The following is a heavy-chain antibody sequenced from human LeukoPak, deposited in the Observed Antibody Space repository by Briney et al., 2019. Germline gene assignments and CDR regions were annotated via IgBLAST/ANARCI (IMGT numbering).Heavy chain of an antibody. CDR1: AASIISYY. D-gene: IGHD6-19*01. CDR3: AREVAGTSGSFDY. CDR2: IYYSGTT. V-gene: IGHV4-59*01. J-gene: IGHJ4*02. Sequence: PSQTPSLTCTVSAASIISYYWTSTRQPPGEGLDWVEYIYYSGTTNYNPSLKSRDTISVDTSNNQFSLKLSSVTAADTAVYYCAREVAGTSGSFDYWGQGTLVTVSS.